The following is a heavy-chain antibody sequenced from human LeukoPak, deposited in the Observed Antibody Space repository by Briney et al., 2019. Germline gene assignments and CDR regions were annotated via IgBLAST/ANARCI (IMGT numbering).Heavy chain of an antibody. J-gene: IGHJ1*01. CDR1: GYTFTSYY. CDR2: INPSGANT. D-gene: IGHD4-17*01. Sequence: ASVKVSCKASGYTFTSYYMHWVRQAPGQGLEWMGVINPSGANTGYAQKFQGRVTMTRDTSTSTVYMELSSLRSEDTAVYYCARGLGDYGDSYFQHWGQGTLVTVSS. CDR3: ARGLGDYGDSYFQH. V-gene: IGHV1-46*01.